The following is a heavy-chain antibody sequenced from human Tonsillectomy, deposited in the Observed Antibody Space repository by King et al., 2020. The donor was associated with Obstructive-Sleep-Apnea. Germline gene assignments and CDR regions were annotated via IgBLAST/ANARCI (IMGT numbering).Heavy chain of an antibody. CDR3: ARDVTFDY. CDR1: GFTFSSYD. Sequence: QLVQSGGGLVQPGGSLRLSCAASGFTFSSYDMHWVRQVTGKGLEWVSAIGTAVDTYYPDSVKGRFTVSRENDKNSLYLQMNSLRAGDTAVYYCARDVTFDYWGQGTLVTVSS. V-gene: IGHV3-13*01. J-gene: IGHJ4*02. D-gene: IGHD4-11*01. CDR2: IGTAVDT.